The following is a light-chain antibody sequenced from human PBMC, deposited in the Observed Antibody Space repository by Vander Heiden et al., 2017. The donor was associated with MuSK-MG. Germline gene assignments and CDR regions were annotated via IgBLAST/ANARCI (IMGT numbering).Light chain of an antibody. CDR1: QSVSSGY. CDR3: QQEGSSPRT. Sequence: EIVLTQSPGTLSLSPGERATLSCRASQSVSSGYLAWYQQKPGQAPRLLIYGASSRAIGIPDRFSDSGSGTDFTLTISRLEPEDFAVYYCQQEGSSPRTFGQGTKVEVK. J-gene: IGKJ1*01. V-gene: IGKV3-20*01. CDR2: GAS.